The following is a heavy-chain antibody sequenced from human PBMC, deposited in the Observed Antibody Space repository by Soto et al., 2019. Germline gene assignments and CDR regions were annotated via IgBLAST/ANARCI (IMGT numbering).Heavy chain of an antibody. D-gene: IGHD1-26*01. CDR3: ARLVSGSYPFIDY. Sequence: GGSLRLSCAASGFTFSSYSMNWVRQAPGKGLEWVSSISSSSSYIYYADSVKGRFTISRDNAKNSLYLQMNSLRSEDTAVYYCARLVSGSYPFIDYWGQGTLVTVSS. J-gene: IGHJ4*02. V-gene: IGHV3-21*01. CDR1: GFTFSSYS. CDR2: ISSSSSYI.